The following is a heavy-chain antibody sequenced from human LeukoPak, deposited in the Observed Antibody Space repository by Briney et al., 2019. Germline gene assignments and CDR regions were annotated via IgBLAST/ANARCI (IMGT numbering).Heavy chain of an antibody. D-gene: IGHD1-26*01. CDR2: IYYSGST. V-gene: IGHV4-59*01. Sequence: SETLSLPCTVSGGSMSTYHGSWIRQPPGKGLEWIGYIYYSGSTNYNPSLKSRVTISVDTPRNQFSLRLSSVTAADTAVYYCASGFWGSGSYLGGCVWGQGTTVTVSS. CDR3: ASGFWGSGSYLGGCV. J-gene: IGHJ6*02. CDR1: GGSMSTYH.